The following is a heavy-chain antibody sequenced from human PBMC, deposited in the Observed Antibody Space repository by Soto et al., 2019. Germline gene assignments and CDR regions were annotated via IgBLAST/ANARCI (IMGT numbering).Heavy chain of an antibody. D-gene: IGHD6-13*01. CDR1: GFTFTSYD. CDR3: ARAAGYSSSWPYYYYYYMDV. CDR2: IGTAGDT. V-gene: IGHV3-13*01. Sequence: PGGSLSLSCVAPGFTFTSYDMHWARRATGKGLEWVSAIGTAGDTYYPGSVKGRFTISRENAKNSLYLQMNSLRAGDTAVYYCARAAGYSSSWPYYYYYYMDVWGKGTTVNVSS. J-gene: IGHJ6*03.